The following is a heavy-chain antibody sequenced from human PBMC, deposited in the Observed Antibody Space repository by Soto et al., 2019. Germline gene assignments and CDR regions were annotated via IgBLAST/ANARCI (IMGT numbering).Heavy chain of an antibody. CDR3: TTDLIAADYYGMDV. J-gene: IGHJ6*02. Sequence: LRLSCAASGFTFRNTWMSWVRQAPGRGREWVGRIKSKTDGGTTDYAAPVKGRFTISRDDSKNTLYLQMNSLKTEDTAVYYCTTDLIAADYYGMDVWGQGTTVTVSS. CDR1: GFTFRNTW. CDR2: IKSKTDGGTT. D-gene: IGHD6-13*01. V-gene: IGHV3-15*01.